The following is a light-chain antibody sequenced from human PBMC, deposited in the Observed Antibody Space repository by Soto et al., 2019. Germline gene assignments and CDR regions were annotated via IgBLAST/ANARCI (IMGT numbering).Light chain of an antibody. J-gene: IGKJ1*01. CDR2: GAS. V-gene: IGKV3D-20*02. CDR1: QSVSSSY. Sequence: EIVLTQSPGTLSLSPGERATLSCRASQSVSSSYLAWYQQKPGQAPRLLIYGASSRATGIPDRFSGSGSGTDFTLTISRLEPEDFAVYYCHQRSNWQWTFGQGTKVEIK. CDR3: HQRSNWQWT.